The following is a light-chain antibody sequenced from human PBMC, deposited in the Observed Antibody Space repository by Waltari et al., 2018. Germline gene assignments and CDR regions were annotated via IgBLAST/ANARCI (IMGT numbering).Light chain of an antibody. CDR3: TSFSTISTSL. V-gene: IGLV2-14*03. Sequence: QSALTQPASVSGSPGQSITISCTGTSHAIGDYNYVSWYQHQSGKAPKLMIYDVTERPSGVSNRFSGSKSGNTASLTISGLQADDEADYYCTSFSTISTSLFGGGTKVTVL. J-gene: IGLJ3*02. CDR2: DVT. CDR1: SHAIGDYNY.